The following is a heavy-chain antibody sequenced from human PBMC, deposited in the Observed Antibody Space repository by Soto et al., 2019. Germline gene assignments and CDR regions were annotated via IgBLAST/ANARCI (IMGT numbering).Heavy chain of an antibody. CDR1: GGSISSYN. V-gene: IGHV4-59*01. CDR3: ARDGIIGTIDYLDY. J-gene: IGHJ4*02. D-gene: IGHD1-20*01. Sequence: SETLPLTCTVSGGSISSYNWSWIRQPPGKGLEWIGYIYYSGSTNYNPSLKSRVTISVDTSKNQFSLKLSSVTAADTAVYYCARDGIIGTIDYLDYWGQGTLVTVS. CDR2: IYYSGST.